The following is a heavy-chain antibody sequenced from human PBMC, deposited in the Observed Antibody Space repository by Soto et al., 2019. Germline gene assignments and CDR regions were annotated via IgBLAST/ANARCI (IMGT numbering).Heavy chain of an antibody. Sequence: QVQLVQSGAEVKKPGASVKVSFKASGYTFTSYYMHWVRQAPGQGLEWMGIINPSGGSTSYAQKFQGSVTMTRDTSTSTVYMELGSLRSEDTPVYYCARDLDGSGIYEPNYYYGIDVLGQGTTVTVSS. V-gene: IGHV1-46*01. CDR2: INPSGGST. J-gene: IGHJ6*02. CDR3: ARDLDGSGIYEPNYYYGIDV. CDR1: GYTFTSYY. D-gene: IGHD3-10*01.